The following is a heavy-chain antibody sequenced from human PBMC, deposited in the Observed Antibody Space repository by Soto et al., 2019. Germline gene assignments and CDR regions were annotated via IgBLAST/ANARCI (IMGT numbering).Heavy chain of an antibody. J-gene: IGHJ4*02. CDR1: GFSFSDYY. V-gene: IGHV3-72*01. Sequence: GGSLRLSCAASGFSFSDYYMDWVLQVPGKGLEWVGRTRNKANSYSAEYAPPVKGRFTISRHDLEDSMYLQMNNLKTEDTAVYYCSRDTGGSYDYWGQGALVTVSS. CDR3: SRDTGGSYDY. CDR2: TRNKANSYSA. D-gene: IGHD1-26*01.